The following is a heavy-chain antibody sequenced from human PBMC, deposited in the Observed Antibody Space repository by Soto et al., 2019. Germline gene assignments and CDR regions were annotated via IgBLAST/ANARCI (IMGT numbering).Heavy chain of an antibody. CDR1: GGSISSGGYY. D-gene: IGHD3-22*01. V-gene: IGHV4-31*03. J-gene: IGHJ1*01. CDR2: IYYSGST. CDR3: ARNYDSSGKAVYFQH. Sequence: SETLSLTCTVSGGSISSGGYYWSWIRQHPGKGLEWIGYIYYSGSTYYNPSLKSRVTISVDTSKNQFSLKLSSVTAADTAVYYCARNYDSSGKAVYFQHWGQGTLVTVSS.